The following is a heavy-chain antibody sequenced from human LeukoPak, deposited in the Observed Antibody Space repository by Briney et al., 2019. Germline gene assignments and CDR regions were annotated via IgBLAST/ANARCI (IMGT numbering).Heavy chain of an antibody. CDR2: IYYTGST. V-gene: IGHV4-59*01. CDR3: VRRYYYDI. CDR1: GGSISNYY. Sequence: SETLSLTCTVSGGSISNYYWSWIRQPPEKGLEYIGYIYYTGSTYYNPSLKSRVTISLDTSKSQFSLKLSSVTAADTAVYYCVRRYYYDIWGQGTLVTVSS. J-gene: IGHJ4*02. D-gene: IGHD3-22*01.